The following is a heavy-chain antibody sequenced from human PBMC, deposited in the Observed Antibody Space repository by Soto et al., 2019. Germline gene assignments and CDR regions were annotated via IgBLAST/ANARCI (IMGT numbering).Heavy chain of an antibody. Sequence: ASVKVSCKASGYTFTGYYMHWVLQAPGQGLEWMGWINPNSGGTNYAQKFQGWVTMTRDTSISTAYMELSRLRSDDTAVYYCARDDYSSSSALGYWGQGTLVTVSS. D-gene: IGHD6-13*01. V-gene: IGHV1-2*04. CDR1: GYTFTGYY. CDR2: INPNSGGT. CDR3: ARDDYSSSSALGY. J-gene: IGHJ4*02.